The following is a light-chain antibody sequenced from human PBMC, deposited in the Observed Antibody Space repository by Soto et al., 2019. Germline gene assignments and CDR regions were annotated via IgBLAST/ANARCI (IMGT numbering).Light chain of an antibody. J-gene: IGLJ3*02. V-gene: IGLV4-60*02. CDR1: SGHSSYI. Sequence: QPVLTQSSSASASLGSSVKLTCTLSSGHSSYIIAWHQQQPGKAPRYLMKLEGSGSYNKGSGVPDRFSGSSSGADRYLTIPNLQFEDEADYYCETWESNTWVFGGGTKLTVL. CDR3: ETWESNTWV. CDR2: LEGSGSY.